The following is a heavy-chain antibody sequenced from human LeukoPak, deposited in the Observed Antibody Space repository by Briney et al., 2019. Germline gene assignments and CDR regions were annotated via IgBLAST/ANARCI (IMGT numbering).Heavy chain of an antibody. CDR1: GGSISSYY. CDR2: IYHSGST. D-gene: IGHD3-22*01. J-gene: IGHJ4*02. CDR3: ARDSYYYDSSGYYVYYFDY. Sequence: PSETLSLTCTVSGGSISSYYWSWIRQPPGKGLEWIGYIYHSGSTYYNPSLKSRVTISVDRSKNQFSLKLTSVTAADTAVYYCARDSYYYDSSGYYVYYFDYWGQGTLVTVSS. V-gene: IGHV4-59*12.